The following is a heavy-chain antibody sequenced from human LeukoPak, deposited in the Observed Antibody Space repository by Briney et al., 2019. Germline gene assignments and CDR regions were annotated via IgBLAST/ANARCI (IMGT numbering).Heavy chain of an antibody. CDR2: IDWDDDK. J-gene: IGHJ4*02. Sequence: SGPTLVNPTQTLTLTCTFSGFSLSTSGMCVSWIRQPPGKALEWLARIDWDDDKYYSTSLKTRLTISKDTSKNQVVLTMTNMDPVDTATYYCARMITLSNGRYSSKTLDYWGRGTLVTVSS. CDR3: ARMITLSNGRYSSKTLDY. D-gene: IGHD5-18*01. V-gene: IGHV2-70*11. CDR1: GFSLSTSGMC.